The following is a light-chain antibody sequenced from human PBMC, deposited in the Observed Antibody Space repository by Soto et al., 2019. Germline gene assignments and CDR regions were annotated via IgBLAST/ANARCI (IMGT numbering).Light chain of an antibody. J-gene: IGLJ2*01. CDR3: SSYTSVTTVV. CDR1: SSDIGGYNY. CDR2: EVT. Sequence: QSALTQPASVSGSPGQSITISCTGTSSDIGGYNYVSWYQQHPGKVPKLMIYEVTYRPSGVSSRFSGSKSGNTASLTISGLQAEDEADYYCSSYTSVTTVVFGGGTKLTVL. V-gene: IGLV2-14*01.